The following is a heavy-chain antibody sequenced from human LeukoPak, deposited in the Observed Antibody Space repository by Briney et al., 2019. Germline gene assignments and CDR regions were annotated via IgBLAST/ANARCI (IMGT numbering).Heavy chain of an antibody. V-gene: IGHV4-31*03. CDR2: IYYSGST. J-gene: IGHJ6*02. CDR3: ARHQGLAVAGAYYYYGMDV. Sequence: SQTLSLTCTVSGGSISSGGYYWSWIRQHPGKGLEWIGYIYYSGSTYYNPSLKSRVTISVDTSKNQFSLKLSSVTAADTAVYYCARHQGLAVAGAYYYYGMDVWGQGTTVTVSS. CDR1: GGSISSGGYY. D-gene: IGHD6-19*01.